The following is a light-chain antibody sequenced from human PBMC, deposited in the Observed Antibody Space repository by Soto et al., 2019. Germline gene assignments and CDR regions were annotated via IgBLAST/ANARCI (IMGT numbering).Light chain of an antibody. CDR2: GVT. CDR1: SRDVGGYNY. J-gene: IGLJ1*01. CDR3: FSHRRGDSHV. Sequence: QSVLAQPASVSGSPGQSITISCTGTSRDVGGYNYVSWYQQYPGKAPKLMIYGVTNRPSGVSNRSSGSKTGNTASLTISGLQAEDEAYYYCFSHRRGDSHVFGTGTKVTVL. V-gene: IGLV2-14*01.